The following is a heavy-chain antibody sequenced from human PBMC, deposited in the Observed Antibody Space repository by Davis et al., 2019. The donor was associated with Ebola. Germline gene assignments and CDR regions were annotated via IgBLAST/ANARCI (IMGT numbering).Heavy chain of an antibody. V-gene: IGHV4-39*07. Sequence: PSETLSLTCTVSGGSISSGGYYWGWLRQPPGKGLEWIGEINHSGSTNYNPSLKSRVTISVDTSKNQFSLKLSSVTAADTAVYYCARVGAMVYATYYYYYYGMDVWGQGTTVTVSS. CDR3: ARVGAMVYATYYYYYYGMDV. D-gene: IGHD2-8*01. J-gene: IGHJ6*02. CDR2: INHSGST. CDR1: GGSISSGGYY.